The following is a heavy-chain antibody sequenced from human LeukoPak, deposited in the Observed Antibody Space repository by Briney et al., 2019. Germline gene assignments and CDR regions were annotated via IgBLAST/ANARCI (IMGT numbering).Heavy chain of an antibody. CDR1: VFTFSDTR. D-gene: IGHD3-22*01. Sequence: EVPLRLFCRASVFTFSDTRMHWLPEARDKALEWGSYISYDGSNKYCLDIVKRRFTISRDNYKNTLYLQIHSLRPEDSAVYQCDKVGTDSASDYSSGARGSVDPWGQKTLVSVSS. J-gene: IGHJ5*02. CDR3: DKVGTDSASDYSSGARGSVDP. CDR2: ISYDGSNK. V-gene: IGHV3-30*18.